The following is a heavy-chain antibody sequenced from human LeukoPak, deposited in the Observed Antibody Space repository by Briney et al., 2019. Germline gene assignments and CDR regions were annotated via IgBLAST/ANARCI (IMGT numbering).Heavy chain of an antibody. J-gene: IGHJ4*02. V-gene: IGHV4-31*03. CDR2: IYYGGST. D-gene: IGHD6-13*01. Sequence: SETLSLTCTVSGGSISSGGYYWSWIRQHPGKGLEWIGYIYYGGSTYYNPSLKSRVTISVDASKNQFSLKLSSVTAADTAVYYCAREGIAAMWGQGTLVTVSS. CDR1: GGSISSGGYY. CDR3: AREGIAAM.